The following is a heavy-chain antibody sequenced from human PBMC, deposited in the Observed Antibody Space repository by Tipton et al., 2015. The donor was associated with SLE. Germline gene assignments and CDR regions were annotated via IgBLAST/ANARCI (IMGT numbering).Heavy chain of an antibody. V-gene: IGHV1-46*01. CDR2: INPNSGST. CDR1: GYTFTSHF. CDR3: ARDTSSWTY. Sequence: QSGAEVKNPGASVKVSCKASGYTFTSHFIHWVRQAPAQGLEWMGVINPNSGSTSYTQKFQGRITMTRDTSTSTVYMQLSSLRSEDTAVYYCARDTSSWTYWGQGTLVTVSS. D-gene: IGHD6-13*01. J-gene: IGHJ4*02.